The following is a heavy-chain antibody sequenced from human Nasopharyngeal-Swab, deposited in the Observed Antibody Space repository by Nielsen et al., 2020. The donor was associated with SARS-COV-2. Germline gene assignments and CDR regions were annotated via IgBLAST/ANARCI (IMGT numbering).Heavy chain of an antibody. CDR2: ISGSGGST. CDR3: AKAQGAITYWYFDL. J-gene: IGHJ2*01. D-gene: IGHD1-26*01. V-gene: IGHV3-23*01. CDR1: GFTFSSYA. Sequence: GESLKISCAAPGFTFSSYAMSWVRQAPGKGLEWVSAISGSGGSTYYADSVKGRFTISRDNSKNTLYLQMNSLRAEDTAVYYCAKAQGAITYWYFDLWGRGTLVTVSS.